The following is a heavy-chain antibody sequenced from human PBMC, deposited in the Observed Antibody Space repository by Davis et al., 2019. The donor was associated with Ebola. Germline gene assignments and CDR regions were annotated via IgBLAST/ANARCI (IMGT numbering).Heavy chain of an antibody. CDR1: GGSFSGYY. V-gene: IGHV4-34*01. CDR2: INHSGST. J-gene: IGHJ4*02. CDR3: ARGSVDTAMVRKYYFDY. D-gene: IGHD5-18*01. Sequence: QIPSLTRAVYGGSFSGYYWSWIRQPPGKGLEWIGEINHSGSTNYNPSLKSRVTISVDTSKNQFSLKLSSVTAADTAVYYCARGSVDTAMVRKYYFDYWGQGTLVTVSS.